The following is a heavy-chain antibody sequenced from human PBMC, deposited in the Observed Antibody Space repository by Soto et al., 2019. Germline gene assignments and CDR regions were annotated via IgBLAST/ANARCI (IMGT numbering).Heavy chain of an antibody. J-gene: IGHJ3*01. CDR3: ARVVLTITRGAFDA. D-gene: IGHD3-9*01. CDR2: ISHRGTS. V-gene: IGHV4-4*02. Sequence: QVQLQESGPGLVKPSGTLSLTCAVSGGSISSSHWWTWVRQSPGKGLEYIGEISHRGTSNSNPSLKSRVTLSVDKSKNHFSLTLTSVTAADTAVYYCARVVLTITRGAFDAWGQGTLVIVSS. CDR1: GGSISSSHW.